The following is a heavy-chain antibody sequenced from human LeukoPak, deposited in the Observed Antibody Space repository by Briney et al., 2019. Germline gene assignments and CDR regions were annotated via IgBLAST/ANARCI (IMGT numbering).Heavy chain of an antibody. CDR1: GYTFTGYY. J-gene: IGHJ4*02. CDR3: ARDGAAYGDPYFDY. Sequence: ASVKVSCKASGYTFTGYYMHWVRQAPGQGLEWMGWINPNSGGTNYAQKFQGWVTMTRDTSISTAYMELSRLRSDDAAVYYCARDGAAYGDPYFDYWGQGTLVTVSS. V-gene: IGHV1-2*04. D-gene: IGHD4-17*01. CDR2: INPNSGGT.